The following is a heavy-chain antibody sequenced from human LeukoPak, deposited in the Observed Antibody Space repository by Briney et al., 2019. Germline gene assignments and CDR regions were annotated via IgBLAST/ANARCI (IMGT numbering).Heavy chain of an antibody. V-gene: IGHV3-48*03. J-gene: IGHJ4*02. Sequence: SGGSLRLSCAASRFNVRSFDMIWVRQAPGEGLEWISYISGSGSAIYYADSVKGRFTISRDNSKNSLNLQMNSLRAEDTAVYYCARSHGDSDYYDSWGQGALVTVSS. CDR1: RFNVRSFD. CDR3: ARSHGDSDYYDS. D-gene: IGHD4-17*01. CDR2: ISGSGSAI.